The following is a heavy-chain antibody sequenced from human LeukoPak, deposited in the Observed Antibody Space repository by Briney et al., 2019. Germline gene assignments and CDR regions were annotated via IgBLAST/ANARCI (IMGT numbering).Heavy chain of an antibody. V-gene: IGHV3-7*03. D-gene: IGHD3-10*01. J-gene: IGHJ4*02. Sequence: AGGSLRLSCAASGFTFSNYWMSWVRQAPGKGLEWVANIREDGSGKYYVESVKGRFTISRDNAKNSLYLQMNSLRAEDTAVYYCARGRSTDYWGQGTLVTVSS. CDR1: GFTFSNYW. CDR3: ARGRSTDY. CDR2: IREDGSGK.